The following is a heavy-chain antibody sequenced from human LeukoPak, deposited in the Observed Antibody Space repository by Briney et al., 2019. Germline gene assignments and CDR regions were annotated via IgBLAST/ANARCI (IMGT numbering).Heavy chain of an antibody. V-gene: IGHV1-18*04. J-gene: IGHJ4*02. CDR1: GYTFTGYY. CDR3: ARVLEGYRAFDY. CDR2: ISAYNGNT. D-gene: IGHD3-16*02. Sequence: GAPVKVSCKASGYTFTGYYMHWVRQAPGQGLECMGWISAYNGNTNYAQKLQGRVTMTTDTSTSTAYMELRSLRSDDTAVYYCARVLEGYRAFDYWGQGTLVTVSS.